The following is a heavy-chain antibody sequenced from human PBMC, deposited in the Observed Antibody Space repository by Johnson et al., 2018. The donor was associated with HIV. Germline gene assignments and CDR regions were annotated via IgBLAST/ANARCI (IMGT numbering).Heavy chain of an antibody. V-gene: IGHV3-30*14. CDR1: GFPFSSYA. CDR2: ISYDGSNR. J-gene: IGHJ3*02. CDR3: ARAYTYGAFDI. Sequence: QVQLVESGGGVVQPGRSLRLSCAASGFPFSSYAMHWVRQAPGKGLEWVAVISYDGSNRYYTESVKGRFTISRDYSKNRLYLQMNSLRAEDTAVYYCARAYTYGAFDIWGQGTTVTISS. D-gene: IGHD5-18*01.